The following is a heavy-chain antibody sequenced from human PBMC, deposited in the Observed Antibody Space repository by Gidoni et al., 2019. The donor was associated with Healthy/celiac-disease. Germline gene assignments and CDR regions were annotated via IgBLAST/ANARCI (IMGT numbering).Heavy chain of an antibody. D-gene: IGHD2-21*01. J-gene: IGHJ3*02. V-gene: IGHV4-39*01. Sequence: QLQLQESGPGLVKPSETLSLTCTVSGGSIRSSSYYWGWIRQPPGKGLEWIGSIYYSGGTYYNPSLKSRVTISVDTSKNQFSLKLSSVTAADTAVYYCARQERIPYAFDIWGQGTMVTVSS. CDR3: ARQERIPYAFDI. CDR2: IYYSGGT. CDR1: GGSIRSSSYY.